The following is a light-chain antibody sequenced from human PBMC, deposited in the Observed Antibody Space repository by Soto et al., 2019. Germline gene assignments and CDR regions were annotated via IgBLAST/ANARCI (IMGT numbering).Light chain of an antibody. CDR3: QQYDKWLSIS. CDR2: DAS. J-gene: IGKJ5*01. CDR1: QNVGSN. Sequence: IVVTLSPAALSLSNGERVSISCRASQNVGSNLVWYQQKAGQAPRPLIFDASTRAAGIPARFSGSGSGTEFTLTISRLEPEDFAVYYCQQYDKWLSISLGQGTLLEI. V-gene: IGKV3-15*01.